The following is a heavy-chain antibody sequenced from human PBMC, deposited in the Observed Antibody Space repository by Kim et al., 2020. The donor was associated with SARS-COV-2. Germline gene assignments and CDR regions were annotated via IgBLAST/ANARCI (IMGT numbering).Heavy chain of an antibody. CDR2: ITNDGRTT. CDR1: GFTFSATE. CDR3: ARGNPPPD. V-gene: IGHV3-48*03. J-gene: IGHJ4*02. Sequence: GGSLRLSCAPSGFTFSATEINWIRQAPGMGPQWLAYITNDGRTTNHADSVKGRFTITRDNAKNSLYLHMNSPGVEDTTVYYCARGNPPPDWGTGTLVIVSS.